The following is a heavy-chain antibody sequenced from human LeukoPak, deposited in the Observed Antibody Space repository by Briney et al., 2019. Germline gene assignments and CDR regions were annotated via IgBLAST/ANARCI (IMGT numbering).Heavy chain of an antibody. V-gene: IGHV1-69-2*01. Sequence: ASVKVSCKASGYTFTDYYMHWVQQAPGKGLEWMGRVDPEDGETIYAEKFQGRVTITADTSTDTAYMELSSLRSEDTAVYYCATDTSTISSGHYYYMDVWGKGTTVTVPS. CDR3: ATDTSTISSGHYYYMDV. D-gene: IGHD5/OR15-5a*01. CDR1: GYTFTDYY. J-gene: IGHJ6*03. CDR2: VDPEDGET.